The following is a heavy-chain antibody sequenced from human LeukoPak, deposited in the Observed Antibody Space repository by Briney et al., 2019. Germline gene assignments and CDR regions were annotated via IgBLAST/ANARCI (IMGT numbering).Heavy chain of an antibody. J-gene: IGHJ4*02. CDR2: INHSGST. Sequence: SETLSLTCTVSGGSISTNSYYWSWIRQPPGKGLEWIGEINHSGSTNYNPSLKSRVTISVDTSKNQFSLKLSSVTAADTAVYYCARRTQRLSWYYYGSGSYYNPPFDYWGQGTLVTVSS. D-gene: IGHD3-10*01. CDR1: GGSISTNSYY. V-gene: IGHV4-39*07. CDR3: ARRTQRLSWYYYGSGSYYNPPFDY.